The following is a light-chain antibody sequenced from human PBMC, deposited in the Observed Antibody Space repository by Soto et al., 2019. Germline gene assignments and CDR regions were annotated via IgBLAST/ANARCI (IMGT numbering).Light chain of an antibody. V-gene: IGKV3-15*01. CDR1: QGISTL. CDR3: QQYYDWPIT. J-gene: IGKJ5*01. Sequence: EIVLAQAPGSLTVSPGEGATLFWSASQGISTLLAWYQQKPGQAPRLLIYAASTRAAGIPARFSGSGSGTDFTLTISSLQSEDFAIYYCQQYYDWPITFGQGTRLEIK. CDR2: AAS.